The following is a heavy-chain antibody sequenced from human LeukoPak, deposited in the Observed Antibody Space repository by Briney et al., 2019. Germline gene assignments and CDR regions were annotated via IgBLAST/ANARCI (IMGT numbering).Heavy chain of an antibody. CDR3: GRGGSSGVDY. CDR1: GYTFTDNA. V-gene: IGHV1-3*04. D-gene: IGHD2-15*01. J-gene: IGHJ4*02. Sequence: ASVKVSCKTSGYTFTDNALHWVRQAPGQRLDWMGWIRTDNGDTKYSQKFQGRVTLTRGTSASTVYVELNSLRSEDTAVYYCGRGGSSGVDYWGQGTLVTVSS. CDR2: IRTDNGDT.